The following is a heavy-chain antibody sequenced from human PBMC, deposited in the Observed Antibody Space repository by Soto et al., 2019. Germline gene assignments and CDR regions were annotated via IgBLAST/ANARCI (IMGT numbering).Heavy chain of an antibody. V-gene: IGHV1-2*04. J-gene: IGHJ6*02. D-gene: IGHD6-6*01. CDR2: INPNSGGT. Sequence: ASVKVSCKASGYTFTGYYMHWVRQAPGQGLEWMGWINPNSGGTNYAQKFQGWVTMTRDTSISTAYMELSRLRSDDTAVYYCARETNTIAAHEPDNYYYYYGMDVWGQGTTVTVSS. CDR1: GYTFTGYY. CDR3: ARETNTIAAHEPDNYYYYYGMDV.